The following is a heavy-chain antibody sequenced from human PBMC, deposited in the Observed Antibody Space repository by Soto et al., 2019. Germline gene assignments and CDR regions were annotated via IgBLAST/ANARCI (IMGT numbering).Heavy chain of an antibody. CDR2: FDPEDGET. D-gene: IGHD3-22*01. J-gene: IGHJ3*02. V-gene: IGHV1-24*01. CDR1: GYTLTELS. CDR3: ATVSIGEILTEYDSSGYLPRRGAFDI. Sequence: ASVKVSCKVSGYTLTELSMHWVGQAPGKGREWMGGFDPEDGETIYAQKFQGRVTMTEDTSTDTAYMELSSLRSEDTAVYYCATVSIGEILTEYDSSGYLPRRGAFDIWGQGTMVIVSS.